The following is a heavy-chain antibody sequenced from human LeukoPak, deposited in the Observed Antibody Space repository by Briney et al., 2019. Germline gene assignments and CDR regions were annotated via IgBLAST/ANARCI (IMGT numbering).Heavy chain of an antibody. CDR3: ARAQAGGDDYYNSGSSPNPHY. D-gene: IGHD3-10*01. Sequence: GGSLRLSCAASGFTFNNYNKHWVRQAPRQGQELVSYISSTSSTIYYADSVHGRFTNSRDNAKISLYLQMDSLRHEDMAVYYCARAQAGGDDYYNSGSSPNPHYWGQGTLVTVSS. CDR1: GFTFNNYN. J-gene: IGHJ4*02. V-gene: IGHV3-48*02. CDR2: ISSTSSTI.